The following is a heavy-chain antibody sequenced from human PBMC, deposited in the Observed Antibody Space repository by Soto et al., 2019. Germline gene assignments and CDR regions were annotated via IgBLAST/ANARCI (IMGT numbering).Heavy chain of an antibody. J-gene: IGHJ5*02. CDR3: ARPAAAAACWFDP. D-gene: IGHD6-13*01. V-gene: IGHV4-39*07. Sequence: SETLSLTCTVSGGSISSSTYYWGWIRQPPGKGLEWIGEINHSGSTNYNPSLKSRVTISVDTSKNQFSLKLSSVTAADTAVYYCARPAAAAACWFDPWGQGTLVTVSS. CDR2: INHSGST. CDR1: GGSISSSTYY.